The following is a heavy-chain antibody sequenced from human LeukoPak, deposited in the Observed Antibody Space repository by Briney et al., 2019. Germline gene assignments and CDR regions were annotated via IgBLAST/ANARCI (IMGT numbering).Heavy chain of an antibody. CDR1: GFTFSSYA. CDR2: ISPDGNLE. V-gene: IGHV3-30*18. D-gene: IGHD1/OR15-1a*01. CDR3: AKINNNDDY. J-gene: IGHJ4*02. Sequence: GGSLRVSCAASGFTFSSYAMSWVRQAPGKGLEWVAAISPDGNLEYYTDSVKGRFTISRDNSKNMIYLQMSSLRGEDSALYYCAKINNNDDYWGQGTLVTVSS.